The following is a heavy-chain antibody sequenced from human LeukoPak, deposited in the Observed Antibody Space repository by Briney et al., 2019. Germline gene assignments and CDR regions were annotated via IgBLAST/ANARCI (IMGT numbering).Heavy chain of an antibody. CDR2: IRPDGSGK. D-gene: IGHD1-1*01. Sequence: PGGSLRLSCAASGFTFSSYAMSWVRQAPGKGLEWVANIRPDGSGKNYVDSVKGRFTISRDNSKNTLYLQMNILRAEDMAVYYCAKDGYDYYYYYMDVWGKGTTVTVSS. J-gene: IGHJ6*03. CDR3: AKDGYDYYYYYMDV. V-gene: IGHV3-7*03. CDR1: GFTFSSYA.